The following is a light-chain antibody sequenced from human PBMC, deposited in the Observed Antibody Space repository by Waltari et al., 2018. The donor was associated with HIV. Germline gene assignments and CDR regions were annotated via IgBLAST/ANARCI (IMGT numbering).Light chain of an antibody. CDR2: AVT. J-gene: IGLJ1*01. Sequence: QSALTQPASVSGSPGQSITFSCTGTSSDVASYNLVPCYQHHPGKAPKSMIYAVTKRPSVVSDRFSGSKSGNTASLTISGLQAEDEADYYCCSYAGTSTYVFGTGTKVTVL. V-gene: IGLV2-23*02. CDR3: CSYAGTSTYV. CDR1: SSDVASYNL.